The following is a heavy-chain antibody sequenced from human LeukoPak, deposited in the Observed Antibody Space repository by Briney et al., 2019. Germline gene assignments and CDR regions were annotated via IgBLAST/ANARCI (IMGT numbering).Heavy chain of an antibody. CDR1: GFTFNDCW. J-gene: IGHJ3*01. CDR3: ARSSYSSSSSV. D-gene: IGHD6-6*01. CDR2: INSDGSEG. V-gene: IGHV3-7*03. Sequence: GGSLRLSCAASGFTFNDCWLSWSRQAPGKGLEWVASINSDGSEGYYADVVKGRFTISRDNAKNSLYLQINSLRAEDTAVYYCARSSYSSSSSVWGQGTMVTVSS.